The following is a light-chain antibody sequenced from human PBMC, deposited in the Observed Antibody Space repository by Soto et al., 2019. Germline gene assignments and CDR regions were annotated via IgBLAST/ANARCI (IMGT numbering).Light chain of an antibody. CDR1: QSVLSSSNNKNY. CDR2: WAS. J-gene: IGKJ1*01. Sequence: DIVMTQSPDSLAVSLGERVTINCKSSQSVLSSSNNKNYLAWYQQKPGQPPKLLIYWASTRESGVPDRFSGSGSGTDFTLTISTLQAEDVAVYYWQQYYYLSRTFGQGTKVQIK. V-gene: IGKV4-1*01. CDR3: QQYYYLSRT.